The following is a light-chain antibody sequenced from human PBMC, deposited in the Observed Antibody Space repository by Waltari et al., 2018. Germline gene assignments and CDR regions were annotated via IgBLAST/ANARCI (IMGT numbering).Light chain of an antibody. CDR1: SSDVGGYNY. V-gene: IGLV2-14*01. J-gene: IGLJ3*02. CDR3: SSYTSSSTRV. Sequence: QSALTQPASVSGSPGQSITISCTGTSSDVGGYNYVSWYQQHPVKAPKLTIYDVSKRPSGVSNRFSGSKSGNTASLTISGLQAEDEADYYCSSYTSSSTRVFGGGTKLTVL. CDR2: DVS.